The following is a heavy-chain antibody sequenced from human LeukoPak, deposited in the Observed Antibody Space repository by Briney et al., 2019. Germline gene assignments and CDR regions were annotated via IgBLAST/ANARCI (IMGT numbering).Heavy chain of an antibody. CDR3: ARVVQNYWYFDL. J-gene: IGHJ2*01. CDR2: IYASGNT. CDR1: RGSISSYY. V-gene: IGHV4-4*07. Sequence: SETLSLTCTVSRGSISSYYWSWIRQPAGKGLEWIGRIYASGNTNYNPSLKSRVTMSLDTSKNQFSLNLSSVTAADTAVYSCARVVQNYWYFDLWGRGTLVTASS.